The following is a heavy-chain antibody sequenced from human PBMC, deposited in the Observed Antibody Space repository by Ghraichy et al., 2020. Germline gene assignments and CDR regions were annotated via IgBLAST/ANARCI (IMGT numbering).Heavy chain of an antibody. CDR1: GGSVSSGSYY. J-gene: IGHJ3*02. D-gene: IGHD2-15*01. CDR2: IYYSGST. V-gene: IGHV4-61*01. CDR3: ARDGGGYCSGGSCYSAFDI. Sequence: SETLSLTCTVSGGSVSSGSYYWSWIRQPPGKGLEWIGYIYYSGSTNYNPSLKSRVTISVDTSKNQFSLKLSSVTAADTAVYYCARDGGGYCSGGSCYSAFDIWGQGTMVTVSS.